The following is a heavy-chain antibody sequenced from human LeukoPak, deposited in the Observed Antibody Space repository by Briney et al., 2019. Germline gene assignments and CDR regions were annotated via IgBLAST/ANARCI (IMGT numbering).Heavy chain of an antibody. CDR2: ISSSSSTI. CDR1: GFTFSSYS. V-gene: IGHV3-48*01. Sequence: PGGSLRLSXAASGFTFSSYSMNWVGQAPGKGLEWVSYISSSSSTIYYADSVKGRFTISRDNAKNSLYLQMNSLRAEDTAVYYCARGGGGNSYGYWGQGTLVTVSS. J-gene: IGHJ4*02. CDR3: ARGGGGNSYGY. D-gene: IGHD4-23*01.